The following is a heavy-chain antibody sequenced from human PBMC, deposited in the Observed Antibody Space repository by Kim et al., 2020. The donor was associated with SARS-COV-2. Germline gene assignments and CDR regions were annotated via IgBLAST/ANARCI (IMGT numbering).Heavy chain of an antibody. Sequence: YAHKLQGRVTMTTDTSTSTAYRELRSLRSDDTAVYYCAHVGYSGSYWIDPWGQGTLVTVSS. J-gene: IGHJ5*02. D-gene: IGHD1-26*01. V-gene: IGHV1-18*01. CDR3: AHVGYSGSYWIDP.